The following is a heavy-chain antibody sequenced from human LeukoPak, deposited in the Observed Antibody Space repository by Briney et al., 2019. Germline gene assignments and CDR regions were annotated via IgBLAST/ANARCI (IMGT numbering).Heavy chain of an antibody. CDR2: IYYSGST. D-gene: IGHD3-3*01. CDR3: ARDLGDYDFDY. V-gene: IGHV4-59*01. CDR1: GGSISSYY. Sequence: SETLSLTCTVSGGSISSYYWSWIRQPPGKGLEWIGYIYYSGSTNYNPSLKSRVTISVDTSKNQFSLKLSSVTAAGTAVYYCARDLGDYDFDYWGQGTLVTVSS. J-gene: IGHJ4*02.